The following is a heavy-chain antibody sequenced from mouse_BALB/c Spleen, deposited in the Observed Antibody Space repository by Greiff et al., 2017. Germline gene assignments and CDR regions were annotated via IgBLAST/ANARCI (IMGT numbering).Heavy chain of an antibody. CDR1: GFTFSSFG. Sequence: EVKLVESGGGLVQPGGSRKLSCAASGFTFSSFGMHWVRQAPEKGLEWVAYISSGSSTIYYADTVKGRFTISRDNPKNTLFLQMTSLRSEDTAMYYCARSGYDGYTYYYAMDYWGQGTSVTVSS. V-gene: IGHV5-17*02. CDR3: ARSGYDGYTYYYAMDY. J-gene: IGHJ4*01. D-gene: IGHD2-3*01. CDR2: ISSGSSTI.